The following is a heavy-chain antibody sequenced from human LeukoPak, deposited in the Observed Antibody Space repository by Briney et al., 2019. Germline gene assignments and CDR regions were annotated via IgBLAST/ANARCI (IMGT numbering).Heavy chain of an antibody. V-gene: IGHV3-23*01. J-gene: IGHJ4*02. CDR3: AKVPYYYDSSGYHPYFDY. Sequence: GGSLRLSCAASGFTFSSYAMSWVRQAPGKGLEWVSAISGSGGSTYYADSVKGRFTISRDNSKNTLYLQMNSLRAEDTAVYYCAKVPYYYDSSGYHPYFDYWGQGTLVTVSS. D-gene: IGHD3-22*01. CDR2: ISGSGGST. CDR1: GFTFSSYA.